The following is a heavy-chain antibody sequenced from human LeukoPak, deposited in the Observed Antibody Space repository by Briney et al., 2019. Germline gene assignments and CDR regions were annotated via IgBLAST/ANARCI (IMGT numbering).Heavy chain of an antibody. CDR3: AKDTAGSYYYGMDV. D-gene: IGHD4-17*01. V-gene: IGHV3-7*03. J-gene: IGHJ6*02. Sequence: GGSLRLSCAASGFTFSSYWMSWVRQAPGKGLEWVANIKQDGSEKYYVDSVKGRFTISRDNAKNSLYLQMNSLRAEDTAVYYCAKDTAGSYYYGMDVWAKGPRSPSP. CDR1: GFTFSSYW. CDR2: IKQDGSEK.